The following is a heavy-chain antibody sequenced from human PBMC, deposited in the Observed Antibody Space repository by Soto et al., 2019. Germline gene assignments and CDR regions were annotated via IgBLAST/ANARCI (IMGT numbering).Heavy chain of an antibody. CDR3: VKFRGRAYHYYYMDV. Sequence: TWVRQAPGKGLEWVSYGGSGGNTYYADSVKGRFTISRDNSKNTLYLQMNSLRAEDTAVYYCVKFRGRAYHYYYMDVWGNGTTVTVSS. D-gene: IGHD3-16*01. CDR2: GGSGGNT. V-gene: IGHV3-23*01. J-gene: IGHJ6*03.